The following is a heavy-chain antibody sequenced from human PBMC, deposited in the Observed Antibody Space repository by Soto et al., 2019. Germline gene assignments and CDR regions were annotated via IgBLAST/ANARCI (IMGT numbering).Heavy chain of an antibody. J-gene: IGHJ4*02. D-gene: IGHD6-13*01. V-gene: IGHV3-15*01. CDR2: IKSKTDGGTT. Sequence: GGSLRLSCAASGFTFSSYAMSWVRQAPGKGLEWVSAIKSKTDGGTTDYAAPVKGRFTISRDDSKNTLYLQMNSLKTEDTAVYYCTTDLRSIAAAGQFVDYWGQGTLVTVSS. CDR1: GFTFSSYA. CDR3: TTDLRSIAAAGQFVDY.